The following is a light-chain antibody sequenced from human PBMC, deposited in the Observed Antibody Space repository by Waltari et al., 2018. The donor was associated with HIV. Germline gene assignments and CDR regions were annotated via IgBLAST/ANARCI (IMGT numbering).Light chain of an antibody. Sequence: QSVLTQPPSVSAAPGQTVTISCSGSSSTLANAYLSWYQHAPGAAPKLLIHDNNKRPSGIPDRFSGSKSGTSATLDITGLQTGDEADYYCGTWDPRLSVGVFGGGTKLTVL. V-gene: IGLV1-51*01. J-gene: IGLJ2*01. CDR1: SSTLANAY. CDR2: DNN. CDR3: GTWDPRLSVGV.